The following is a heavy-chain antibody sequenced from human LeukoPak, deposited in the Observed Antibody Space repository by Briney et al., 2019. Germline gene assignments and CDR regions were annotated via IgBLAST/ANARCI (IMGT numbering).Heavy chain of an antibody. D-gene: IGHD3-3*01. J-gene: IGHJ5*02. CDR3: ARADDPDWFDP. V-gene: IGHV4-59*01. CDR2: IYYSGST. CDR1: GGSINSYY. Sequence: SETLSLTCIVSGGSINSYYWSWIRQPPGKGLEWIGYIYYSGSTNYNPSLKSRVTISVDTSKNQFSLKLSSVTAADTAVYYCARADDPDWFDPWGQGTLVTVSS.